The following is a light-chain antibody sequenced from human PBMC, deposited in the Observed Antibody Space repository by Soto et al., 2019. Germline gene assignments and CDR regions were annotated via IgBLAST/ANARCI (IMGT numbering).Light chain of an antibody. CDR2: AAS. Sequence: IQLTQSPSSLSASVGDRVTITCRASQGISSYLAWYQQKPGKAPKLLIYAASTLQSGVPSRFSGSGSGTDFTLTINSLQPEDFATYYCQQLNNNPPYTFGQGTKLEIK. V-gene: IGKV1-9*01. CDR1: QGISSY. J-gene: IGKJ2*01. CDR3: QQLNNNPPYT.